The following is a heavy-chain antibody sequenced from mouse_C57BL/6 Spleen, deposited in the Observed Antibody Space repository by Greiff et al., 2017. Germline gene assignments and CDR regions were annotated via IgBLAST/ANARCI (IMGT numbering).Heavy chain of an antibody. J-gene: IGHJ1*03. V-gene: IGHV3-6*01. CDR1: GYSITSGYY. Sequence: EVQLQESGPGLVKPSQSLSLTCSVTGYSITSGYYWNWIRQFPGNKLEWMGYISYDGSNNYNPSLKNRISITRDTSKNQFFLTLNSVTTEDTATYYCARGGTYWYFDVWGTGTTVTVSS. CDR3: ARGGTYWYFDV. CDR2: ISYDGSN.